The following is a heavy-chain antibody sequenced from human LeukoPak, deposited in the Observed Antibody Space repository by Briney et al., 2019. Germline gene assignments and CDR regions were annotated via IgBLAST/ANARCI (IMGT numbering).Heavy chain of an antibody. CDR1: GYTFTSYD. CDR3: ARAYIARSAYYYYGMDV. Sequence: SVKVSCKASGYTFTSYDINWVRQATGQGLEWMGRIIPILGIANYAQKFQGRVTITADKSTSTAYMELSSLRSEDTAVYYCARAYIARSAYYYYGMDVWGQGTTVTVSS. V-gene: IGHV1-69*04. J-gene: IGHJ6*02. D-gene: IGHD6-13*01. CDR2: IIPILGIA.